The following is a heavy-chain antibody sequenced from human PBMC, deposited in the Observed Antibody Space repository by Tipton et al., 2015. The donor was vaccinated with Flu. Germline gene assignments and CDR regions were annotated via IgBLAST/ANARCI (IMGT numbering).Heavy chain of an antibody. Sequence: TLSLTCALSGASLSDTNWWAWFRQPPGKGLEWIGEVLHTGTTNYSPSLKSRVTMSVDKSKNHLSLRLRSVTAADTAVYFCARRDFSNYVSDPKSWFDPWGQGILVTVSP. D-gene: IGHD4-11*01. J-gene: IGHJ5*02. CDR3: ARRDFSNYVSDPKSWFDP. CDR2: VLHTGTT. CDR1: GASLSDTNW. V-gene: IGHV4-4*01.